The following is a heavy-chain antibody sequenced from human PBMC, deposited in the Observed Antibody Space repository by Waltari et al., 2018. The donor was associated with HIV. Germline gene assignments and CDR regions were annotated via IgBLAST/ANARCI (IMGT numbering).Heavy chain of an antibody. CDR2: IYRTGTT. CDR1: GSSISRRYY. J-gene: IGHJ3*01. V-gene: IGHV4-38-2*02. D-gene: IGHD3-22*01. CDR3: ARDQDYYDSSGYTCYAFDP. Sequence: QVRLQESGPGLVKPSETLSLTCSVSGSSISRRYYWGWIRQAPGKGLEWIGSIYRTGTTYYNPSLKSRVSVSLNMSKNQFSLKLSSVTAADTAVYYCARDQDYYDSSGYTCYAFDPWGQGTMVIVSS.